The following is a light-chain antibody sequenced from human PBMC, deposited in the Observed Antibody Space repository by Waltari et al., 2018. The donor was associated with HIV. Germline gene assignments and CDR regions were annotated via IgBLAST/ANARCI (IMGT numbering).Light chain of an antibody. Sequence: IVLTQSPGTLSLSPGERATLSCRASQIVSSAYLALYQQKPGQAPRLRIYGASTRATGVPDRFSGSGFGTDFTLTISRLEPEDFAVYYCQQYGNSPETFGQGARVEI. J-gene: IGKJ1*01. CDR3: QQYGNSPET. CDR2: GAS. CDR1: QIVSSAY. V-gene: IGKV3-20*01.